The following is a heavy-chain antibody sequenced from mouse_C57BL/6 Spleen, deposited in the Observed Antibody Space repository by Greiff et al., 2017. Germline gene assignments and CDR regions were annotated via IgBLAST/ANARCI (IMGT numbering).Heavy chain of an antibody. V-gene: IGHV1-82*01. D-gene: IGHD2-4*01. CDR3: ARWVYYDYDGGTSY. J-gene: IGHJ3*01. CDR1: GYAFSSSW. Sequence: VKLMESGPELVKPGASVKISCKASGYAFSSSWMNWVKQRPGKGLEWIGRIYPGDGDTNYNGKFKGKATLTADKSSSTAYMQLSSLTSEDSAVYFCARWVYYDYDGGTSYWGQGTLVTVSA. CDR2: IYPGDGDT.